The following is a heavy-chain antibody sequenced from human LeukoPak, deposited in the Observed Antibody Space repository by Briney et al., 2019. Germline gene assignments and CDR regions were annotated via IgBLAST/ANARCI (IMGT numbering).Heavy chain of an antibody. CDR3: ARDVGSGGSYIFDY. D-gene: IGHD2-15*01. Sequence: SETLSLTCTVSGGSISSYYWSWIRQPPGKGLEWIGYIYYSGSTNYNPSLKSRVTISVDTSKNQFSLKLSSVTAADTAVYYCARDVGSGGSYIFDYWGQGTLVTVSS. CDR2: IYYSGST. CDR1: GGSISSYY. V-gene: IGHV4-59*01. J-gene: IGHJ4*02.